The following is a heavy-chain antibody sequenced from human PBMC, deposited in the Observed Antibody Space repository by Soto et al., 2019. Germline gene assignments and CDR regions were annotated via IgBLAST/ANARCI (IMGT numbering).Heavy chain of an antibody. D-gene: IGHD6-19*01. CDR2: IYSNGYT. CDR1: GDSISSGGYY. CDR3: ARGRYSSGP. J-gene: IGHJ5*02. V-gene: IGHV4-31*03. Sequence: SETLSLTCTVSGDSISSGGYYWSWIRQHPGKGLEWIGYIYSNGYTYYNPSLESRVTISVDTSNNQFSLKLTSVTAADTAVYYCARGRYSSGPWGQGTLVTVSS.